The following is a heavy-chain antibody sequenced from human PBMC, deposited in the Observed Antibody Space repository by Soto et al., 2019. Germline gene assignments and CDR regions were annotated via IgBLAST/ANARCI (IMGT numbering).Heavy chain of an antibody. CDR1: GGTFSSYA. V-gene: IGHV1-69*13. J-gene: IGHJ4*02. CDR2: IIPIFGTA. CDR3: ARVXYVGDCGGDCYRQSFDY. D-gene: IGHD2-21*02. Sequence: SVKVSCKASGGTFSSYAISWVRQAPGQGLEWMGGIIPIFGTANYAQKFQGRVTITADESTSTAYMELSSLRSEDTAVYYCARVXYVGDCGGDCYRQSFDYWGQGTLVTVSS.